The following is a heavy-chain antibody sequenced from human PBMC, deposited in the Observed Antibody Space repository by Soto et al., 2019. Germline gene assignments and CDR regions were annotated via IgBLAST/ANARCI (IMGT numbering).Heavy chain of an antibody. CDR1: GGSISSYY. CDR3: ARVLGRQQLVRAGPYYYYMDV. Sequence: SETLSLTCTVSGGSISSYYWSWIRQPPGKGLEWIGYIYYSGSTNYNPSLKSRVTISVDTSKNQFSLKLSSVTAADTAVYYCARVLGRQQLVRAGPYYYYMDVWGKGTTVTVSS. V-gene: IGHV4-59*01. J-gene: IGHJ6*03. CDR2: IYYSGST. D-gene: IGHD6-13*01.